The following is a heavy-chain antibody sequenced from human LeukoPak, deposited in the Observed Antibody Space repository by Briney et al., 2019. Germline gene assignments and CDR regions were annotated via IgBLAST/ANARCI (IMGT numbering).Heavy chain of an antibody. J-gene: IGHJ4*02. Sequence: GGSLRLSCAASGFTFSSYGMHWVRQAPGKGLEWVALILHDGNNQYYADSVKGRFTISRDNSKNTLFLQMDSLTLEDSAVHYCARVRSGGHHSHPGELDLGGQGTLVTVS. D-gene: IGHD7-27*01. V-gene: IGHV3-30*03. CDR1: GFTFSSYG. CDR2: ILHDGNNQ. CDR3: ARVRSGGHHSHPGELDL.